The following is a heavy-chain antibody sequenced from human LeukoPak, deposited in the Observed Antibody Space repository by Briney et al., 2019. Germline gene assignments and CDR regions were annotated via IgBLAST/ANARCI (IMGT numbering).Heavy chain of an antibody. CDR3: ASSTMVRDYWYFDL. V-gene: IGHV5-51*01. J-gene: IGHJ2*01. CDR2: IYPADSDT. Sequence: GESLQISCQGSGYSFTNYWIGWVRQMPGQGLEWMGIIYPADSDTRYSPSFQGQVTISADQSIRTAYLQWSSLKASDTAMYYCASSTMVRDYWYFDLWGRGTLVTVSS. D-gene: IGHD3-10*01. CDR1: GYSFTNYW.